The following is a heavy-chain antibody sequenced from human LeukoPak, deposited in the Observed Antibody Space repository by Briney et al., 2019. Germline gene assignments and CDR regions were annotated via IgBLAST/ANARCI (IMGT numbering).Heavy chain of an antibody. CDR2: IYYTGST. D-gene: IGHD3-22*01. J-gene: IGHJ3*02. V-gene: IGHV4-39*01. Sequence: SETLSLTYTVSGGSISSSNYYWGWIRQPPGKGLEWVGSIYYTGSTYYNPSLKSRVTISVDTSKNQFSLKLSSVTAADTAVYYCARHSTYYYDSSGPGGHAFDIWGQGTMVTVSS. CDR3: ARHSTYYYDSSGPGGHAFDI. CDR1: GGSISSSNYY.